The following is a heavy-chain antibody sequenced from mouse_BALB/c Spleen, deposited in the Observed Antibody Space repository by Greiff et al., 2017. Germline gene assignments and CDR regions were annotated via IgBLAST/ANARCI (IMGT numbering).Heavy chain of an antibody. Sequence: EVKVEESGPGLVKPSQSMSLTCTVTGYSITSDYAWNWIRQFPGNKLEWMGYISYSGSTSYNPSLKSRISITRDTSKNQFFLQLNSVTTEDTATYYCATGTLSWDYWGQGTTLTVSS. CDR3: ATGTLSWDY. J-gene: IGHJ2*01. V-gene: IGHV3-2*02. CDR1: GYSITSDYA. D-gene: IGHD4-1*01. CDR2: ISYSGST.